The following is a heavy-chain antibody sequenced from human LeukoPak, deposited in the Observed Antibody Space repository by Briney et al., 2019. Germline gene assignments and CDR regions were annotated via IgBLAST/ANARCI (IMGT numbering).Heavy chain of an antibody. V-gene: IGHV3-21*01. D-gene: IGHD2-15*01. CDR2: ISSSSSYI. CDR1: VFTFSSYS. J-gene: IGHJ2*01. Sequence: GGSLRLSCAASVFTFSSYSMNWVRQAPGKGLEWVSSISSSSSYIYYVDSVKGRFTISRDNAKNSLYLQMNSLRAEDTAVYYCATRGYCSGGSCYQNWYFDLWGRGTLVTVSS. CDR3: ATRGYCSGGSCYQNWYFDL.